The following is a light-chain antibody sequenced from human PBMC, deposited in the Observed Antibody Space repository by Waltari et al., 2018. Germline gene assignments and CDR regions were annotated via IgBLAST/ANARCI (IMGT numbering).Light chain of an antibody. CDR2: EGS. J-gene: IGLJ3*02. Sequence: QSALTQPASVSGSPGQSITISCTGTSSDVGSYNYVSWYQQPPGKAPKVMIYEGSKRPSGVSNRFSGSKSGNTASLTISGLQAEDEADYYCCSYAGSGTWVFGGGTKLTVL. V-gene: IGLV2-23*01. CDR1: SSDVGSYNY. CDR3: CSYAGSGTWV.